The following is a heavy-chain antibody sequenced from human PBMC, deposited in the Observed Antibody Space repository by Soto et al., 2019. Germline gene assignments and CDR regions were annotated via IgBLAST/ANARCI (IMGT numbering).Heavy chain of an antibody. CDR3: AREIYDYWSGYYTGCDY. V-gene: IGHV3-30-3*01. J-gene: IGHJ4*02. CDR1: GFTFSNYA. D-gene: IGHD3-3*01. Sequence: QVPLVESGGGVVQPWRSLRLSCAASGFTFSNYAMHWVRQAPGKGLEWVAVISYDGSNKYYADSVKGRFTISRDNSKNTLILKMNSLRAEDTAVYYCAREIYDYWSGYYTGCDYWGQGTMVIVSS. CDR2: ISYDGSNK.